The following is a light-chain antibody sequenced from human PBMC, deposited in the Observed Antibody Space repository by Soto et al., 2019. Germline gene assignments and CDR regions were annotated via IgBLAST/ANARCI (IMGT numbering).Light chain of an antibody. V-gene: IGKV3D-15*01. CDR2: GAS. Sequence: EIVMTQSPVTLSVSPGERATLSCRASQSVSSNLAWYQQKPGQAPRLLIYGASTRATGIPARFSGSGSGTEFTLTISSLQSEDFAVYYCQQYNDWPLTFGGGTKVEMK. CDR3: QQYNDWPLT. CDR1: QSVSSN. J-gene: IGKJ4*01.